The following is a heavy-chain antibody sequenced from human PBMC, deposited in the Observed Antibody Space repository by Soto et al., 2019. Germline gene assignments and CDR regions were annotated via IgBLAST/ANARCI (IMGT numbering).Heavy chain of an antibody. V-gene: IGHV1-18*01. J-gene: IGHJ6*03. D-gene: IGHD3-10*01. CDR1: GYTFTSYG. CDR2: ISAYNGNT. CDR3: ASQSHYYYGSGGGYYMDV. Sequence: ASVKVSCKASGYTFTSYGISWVRQAPGQGLEWMGWISAYNGNTNYAQKLQGRVTMTTDTSTGTAYMELRSLRSDDTAVYYCASQSHYYYGSGGGYYMDVWGKGTTVTVSS.